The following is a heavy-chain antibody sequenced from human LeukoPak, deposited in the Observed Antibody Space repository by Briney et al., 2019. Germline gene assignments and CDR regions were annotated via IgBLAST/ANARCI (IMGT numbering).Heavy chain of an antibody. V-gene: IGHV3-21*01. CDR3: ARGNYYDSSGYVYYFDY. Sequence: GGSLRLSCAASGFTFNNYNMNWVRQAPGKGLEWVSSISSSSSYIYYADSVKGRFTISRDNAKNSLYLQMNSLRAEDTAVYYCARGNYYDSSGYVYYFDYWGQGTLVTVSS. CDR1: GFTFNNYN. CDR2: ISSSSSYI. J-gene: IGHJ4*02. D-gene: IGHD3-22*01.